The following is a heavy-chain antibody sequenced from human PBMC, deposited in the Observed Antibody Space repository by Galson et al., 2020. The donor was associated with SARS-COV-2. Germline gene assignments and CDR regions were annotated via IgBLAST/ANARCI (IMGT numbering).Heavy chain of an antibody. Sequence: SQTLSLTCTVSGGSINAYYWGWIRQPPGKGLEWIGYIYYSGGTNYNPSLKSRVAISVDTSKKHFSLNLRSVTAADTAVYYCVRWDSGGPFDSWGQGTLVTVPS. CDR2: IYYSGGT. CDR1: GGSINAYY. V-gene: IGHV4-59*01. D-gene: IGHD2-15*01. CDR3: VRWDSGGPFDS. J-gene: IGHJ4*02.